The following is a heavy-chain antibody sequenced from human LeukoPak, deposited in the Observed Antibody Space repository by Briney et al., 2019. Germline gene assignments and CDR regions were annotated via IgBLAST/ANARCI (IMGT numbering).Heavy chain of an antibody. Sequence: GGSLRLSCAASGFTFNNYAMTWVRQAPGKGLQWVSAIDGRGTSAYYADSVKGRFTISRDNSKNTLYLQINSLRAEDTAVYYCAKDGYSSSSASQVDYWGQGTLVTVSS. D-gene: IGHD6-6*01. J-gene: IGHJ4*02. CDR1: GFTFNNYA. CDR2: IDGRGTSA. CDR3: AKDGYSSSSASQVDY. V-gene: IGHV3-23*01.